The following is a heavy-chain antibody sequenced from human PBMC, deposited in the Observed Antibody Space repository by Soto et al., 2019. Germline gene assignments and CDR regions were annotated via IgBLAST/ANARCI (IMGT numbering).Heavy chain of an antibody. CDR3: ARDPPPPDY. CDR1: GYTFASYA. CDR2: ISAYNGNT. J-gene: IGHJ4*02. V-gene: IGHV1-18*01. Sequence: GASVKVSCKASGYTFASYAISRMRQAPGQGLEWMGWISAYNGNTNYAQKLQGRVTMTTDTSTSTAYVELRSLRSDDTAVYYCARDPPPPDYWGQGTLVTVSS.